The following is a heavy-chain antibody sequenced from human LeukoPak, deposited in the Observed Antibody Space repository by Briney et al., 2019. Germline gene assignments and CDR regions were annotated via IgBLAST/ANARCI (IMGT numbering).Heavy chain of an antibody. CDR1: GYTFTSYD. V-gene: IGHV1-8*01. CDR3: ARLPVYGGNSDAFDI. D-gene: IGHD4-23*01. J-gene: IGHJ3*02. CDR2: RNPNSGNT. Sequence: ASVKVSCKASGYTFTSYDINWVRQATGQGLEWMGWRNPNSGNTGYAQTFQGRVTMTRDTSISTAYMELSRLRSDDTAVYYCARLPVYGGNSDAFDIWGQGTMVTVSS.